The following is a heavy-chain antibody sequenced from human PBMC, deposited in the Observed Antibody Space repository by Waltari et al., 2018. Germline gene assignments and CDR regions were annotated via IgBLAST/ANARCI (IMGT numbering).Heavy chain of an antibody. V-gene: IGHV4-38-2*01. J-gene: IGHJ5*02. Sequence: QVQLQESGPGLVKPSETLSLTCAVSGYSISSGYYWGWIRQPPGKGLEWIGSIYHSGSTSFNPSLKSRVTISVDTSKNQFSLKLSSVTAADTAVYYCARRRIAAAGQYNWFDPWGQGTLVTVSS. CDR2: IYHSGST. D-gene: IGHD6-13*01. CDR1: GYSISSGYY. CDR3: ARRRIAAAGQYNWFDP.